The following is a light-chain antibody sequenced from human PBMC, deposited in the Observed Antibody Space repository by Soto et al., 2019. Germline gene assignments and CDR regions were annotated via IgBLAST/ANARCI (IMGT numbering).Light chain of an antibody. J-gene: IGKJ2*01. CDR2: DAS. V-gene: IGKV1-33*01. Sequence: DIQMTQSPSSLSASVGDRVTITCQASQDIRKFLNWYQQKPGKAPKLLIYDASNLETGVPSRFSGSGSGTDFTFTISSLQPEDIATYYCQQYDNLPYTFDQGTKLEIK. CDR3: QQYDNLPYT. CDR1: QDIRKF.